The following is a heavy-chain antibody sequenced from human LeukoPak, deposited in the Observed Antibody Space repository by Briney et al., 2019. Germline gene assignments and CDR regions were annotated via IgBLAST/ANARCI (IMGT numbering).Heavy chain of an antibody. V-gene: IGHV4-34*01. Sequence: SETLSLTCAVYGGSLSGYYWSWIRQSPGKGLEWIGEINHGGSTNYNPSLKSRVTMSVDTSKNHFSLKLSSVTAADTAVYFCAREGRMSMGIEYWGQGTLVTVPS. CDR2: INHGGST. CDR1: GGSLSGYY. CDR3: AREGRMSMGIEY. J-gene: IGHJ4*02. D-gene: IGHD4/OR15-4a*01.